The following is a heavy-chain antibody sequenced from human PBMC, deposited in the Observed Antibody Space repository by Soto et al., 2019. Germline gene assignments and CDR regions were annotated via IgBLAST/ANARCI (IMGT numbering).Heavy chain of an antibody. J-gene: IGHJ4*02. Sequence: QVQLVQSGAEVKNPGASVKVSCKASGYTFTNYYIHWVRQAPGQGLEWMAIINPNGGSTNYAQKCHGRVTLTRDTFTNTVYMELSSLRSEDTAIYYCARGLAAGDYWGQGTLVTVSS. CDR3: ARGLAAGDY. D-gene: IGHD6-13*01. V-gene: IGHV1-46*01. CDR2: INPNGGST. CDR1: GYTFTNYY.